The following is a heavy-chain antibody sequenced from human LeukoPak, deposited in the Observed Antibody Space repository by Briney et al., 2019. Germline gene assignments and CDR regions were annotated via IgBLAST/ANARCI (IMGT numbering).Heavy chain of an antibody. CDR2: IYYTGST. J-gene: IGHJ6*03. CDR1: GGSISSSY. D-gene: IGHD3-10*01. CDR3: ARFKAGFFYYMDV. V-gene: IGHV4-59*08. Sequence: SETLSLTCTVSGGSISSSYWSWIRQPPGKGLEWIGYIYYTGSTNYNPSLRSRVTISVDTFKNQFSLKLSSVTAADTAVYYCARFKAGFFYYMDVWGKGTTVTVSS.